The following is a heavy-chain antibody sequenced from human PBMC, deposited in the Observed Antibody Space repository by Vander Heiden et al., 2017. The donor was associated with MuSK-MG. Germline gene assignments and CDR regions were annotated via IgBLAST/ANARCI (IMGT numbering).Heavy chain of an antibody. CDR3: DNGGNRGDVWYFDL. Sequence: QVQLQQWGAGLLRPSETLSLTCAVYGGSLSGYYWTWIRQSPGMGLEWIGEVDIVGSTNYNPSLKSRVTISIDTSKNQFSLKLSSVTAADTAVYSCDNGGNRGDVWYFDLWGRGTQVTVSS. CDR1: GGSLSGYY. CDR2: VDIVGST. V-gene: IGHV4-34*01. D-gene: IGHD2-15*01. J-gene: IGHJ2*01.